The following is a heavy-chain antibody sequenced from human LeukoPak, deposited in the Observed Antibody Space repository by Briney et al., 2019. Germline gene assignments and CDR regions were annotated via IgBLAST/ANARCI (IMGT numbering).Heavy chain of an antibody. Sequence: PGGSLRLSCAASGFTFSSHWMSWVRQASGKGLEWVANIKQDGSEKYYVDSVKGRFTISRDNAKNSLYLQMNSLRAEDTAVYYCARDPFPYSSSWFDYWGQGTLVTVSS. CDR3: ARDPFPYSSSWFDY. J-gene: IGHJ4*02. D-gene: IGHD6-13*01. CDR1: GFTFSSHW. V-gene: IGHV3-7*01. CDR2: IKQDGSEK.